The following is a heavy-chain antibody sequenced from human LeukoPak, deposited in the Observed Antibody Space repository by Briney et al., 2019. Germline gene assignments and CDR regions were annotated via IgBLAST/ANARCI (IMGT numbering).Heavy chain of an antibody. CDR1: GVTLSYYW. CDR3: ARDPRNKGFDP. Sequence: GGSLRLSCAASGVTLSYYWMHWVRQGPGKGLVWVSTINGDGSSTNYADSVKGRFTISRDNAKNTLYLEMNSLRVEDTAVYYCARDPRNKGFDPWGQGTLVTVSS. D-gene: IGHD1/OR15-1a*01. J-gene: IGHJ5*02. CDR2: INGDGSST. V-gene: IGHV3-74*01.